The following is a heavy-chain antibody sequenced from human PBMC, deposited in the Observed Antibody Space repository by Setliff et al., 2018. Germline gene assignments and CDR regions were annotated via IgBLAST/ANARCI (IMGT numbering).Heavy chain of an antibody. CDR1: GYTFTGYY. CDR3: ARARDDGVYYDSSGYYSYYYYGMDV. J-gene: IGHJ6*02. D-gene: IGHD3-22*01. Sequence: ASVKVSCKASGYTFTGYYMHWVRQAPGRGLEWMGWINPNSGGTNYAQKFQGWVTMTRDTSISTAYMELSRLRSDDTAVYYCARARDDGVYYDSSGYYSYYYYGMDVWGQGTTVTVSS. V-gene: IGHV1-2*04. CDR2: INPNSGGT.